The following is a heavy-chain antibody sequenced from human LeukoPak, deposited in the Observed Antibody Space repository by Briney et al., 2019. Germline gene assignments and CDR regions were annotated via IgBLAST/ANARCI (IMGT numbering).Heavy chain of an antibody. CDR1: GFTFSSYW. CDR3: ARDLEGGSGWFDP. D-gene: IGHD2-15*01. Sequence: GGSLRLSCVASGFTFSSYWMSWVRQAPGKGLEWVANIKQDGSEKYYVDSVKGRFTISRDNAKNSLYLQMNSLRAEDTAVYYCARDLEGGSGWFDPWGQGTLVIVSS. V-gene: IGHV3-7*01. CDR2: IKQDGSEK. J-gene: IGHJ5*02.